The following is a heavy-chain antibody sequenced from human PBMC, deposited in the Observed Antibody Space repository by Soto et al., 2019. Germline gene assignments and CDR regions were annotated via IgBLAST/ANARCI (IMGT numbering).Heavy chain of an antibody. CDR1: GYTFTNYG. Sequence: QVHLVQSGTEVKNPGASMKVSCKTSGYTFTNYGISWVRQAPGQGLEWMGWASTHDSDTRYAQKFQGRVTMTTDTXKSTAYMELRSLRSDDTAIYYCARDWNRGTSEISDFWGQGTLVTVSS. D-gene: IGHD1-1*01. J-gene: IGHJ4*02. V-gene: IGHV1-18*01. CDR2: ASTHDSDT. CDR3: ARDWNRGTSEISDF.